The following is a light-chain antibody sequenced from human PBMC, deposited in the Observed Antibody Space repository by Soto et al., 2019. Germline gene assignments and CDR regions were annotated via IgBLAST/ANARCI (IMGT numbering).Light chain of an antibody. CDR2: DVS. Sequence: QSALTQPASVSGSPGQSITISCTGTRSDVGAYNYDSWYQQYPGEAPKVIIYDVSHRPSGVSNRFSGSKSGNTASLTISGLQTQDEADYYCSSYTSATTYVFRTGTKVTVL. CDR3: SSYTSATTYV. V-gene: IGLV2-14*01. CDR1: RSDVGAYNY. J-gene: IGLJ1*01.